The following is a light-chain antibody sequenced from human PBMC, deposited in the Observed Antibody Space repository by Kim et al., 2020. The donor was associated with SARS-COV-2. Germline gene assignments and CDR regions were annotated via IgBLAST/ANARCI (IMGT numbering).Light chain of an antibody. CDR2: LGS. V-gene: IGKV2-28*01. CDR3: MQALQTPCT. Sequence: DIVMTQSPLSLSATPGEAASISCRSSQSLVHRNGYNYLDWYVQKPGQSPQLLIYLGSNRASGVPDRFSGSGSGTVFTLKITRVEPEDVGVYYCMQALQTPCTFGPGTKVDIK. CDR1: QSLVHRNGYNY. J-gene: IGKJ3*01.